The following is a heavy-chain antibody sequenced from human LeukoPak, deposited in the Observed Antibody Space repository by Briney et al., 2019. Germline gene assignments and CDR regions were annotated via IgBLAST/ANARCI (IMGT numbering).Heavy chain of an antibody. J-gene: IGHJ4*02. CDR1: GGSISGHD. D-gene: IGHD2-8*02. Sequence: SETLSLTCTVSGGSISGHDWSWVRQPPGKGLEWIAAINDRGSTSYNPSLKSRVTISVDTSKNRFCLRLTSVTAADTAVFYCARGAWSKDYWGQGTLVTVSS. CDR2: INDRGST. CDR3: ARGAWSKDY. V-gene: IGHV4-59*11.